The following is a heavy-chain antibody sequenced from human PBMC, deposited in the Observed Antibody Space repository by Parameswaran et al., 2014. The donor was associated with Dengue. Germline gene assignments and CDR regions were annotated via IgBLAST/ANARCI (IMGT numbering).Heavy chain of an antibody. CDR3: AYLLGYCSTATCRPLDH. Sequence: WVRQAPGQGLEWMGAIIPIFGRANNAQKFQDRVTITADESTSTAYMELTTLRSEDTAVYYCAYLLGYCSTATCRPLDHWGQGTLVTVSS. J-gene: IGHJ5*02. CDR2: IIPIFGRA. V-gene: IGHV1-69*01. D-gene: IGHD5-18*01.